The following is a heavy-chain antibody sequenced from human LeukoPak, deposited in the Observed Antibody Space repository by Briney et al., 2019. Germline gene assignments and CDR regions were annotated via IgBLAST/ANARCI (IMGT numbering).Heavy chain of an antibody. CDR2: IYIDERT. V-gene: IGHV3-66*01. CDR3: ARSVYGLFDS. J-gene: IGHJ4*02. CDR1: GFIISNNY. Sequence: PGGSLRLSCAASGFIISNNYMSWVRQAPGEGLEWVSVIYIDERTFYTDSLKGRFTISIDSSKNILYLQMNTLRAADTAVYYCARSVYGLFDSWGEGPLVTVPS. D-gene: IGHD3-10*01.